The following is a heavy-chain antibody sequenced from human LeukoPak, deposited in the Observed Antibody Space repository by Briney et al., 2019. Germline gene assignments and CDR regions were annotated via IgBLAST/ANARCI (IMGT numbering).Heavy chain of an antibody. CDR1: GFVFSSYA. D-gene: IGHD2-2*01. CDR3: TTDIVVLPAAIKVPFDY. V-gene: IGHV3-30-3*01. CDR2: ISYDGTNK. J-gene: IGHJ4*02. Sequence: GRSLRLSCAASGFVFSSYAMHWVRQAPGKGLDGVAIISYDGTNKYYADSVKGRFTISRDSSKNRLYLQMNSLRIEDTAVYYCTTDIVVLPAAIKVPFDYWGQGSLVIVSS.